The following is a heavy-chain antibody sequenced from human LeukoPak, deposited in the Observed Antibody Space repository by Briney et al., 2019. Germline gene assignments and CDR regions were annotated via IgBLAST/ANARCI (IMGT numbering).Heavy chain of an antibody. CDR1: GGTFSSYT. J-gene: IGHJ5*02. V-gene: IGHV1-69*02. CDR2: IIPILGIA. D-gene: IGHD4-11*01. CDR3: ARAKKQGTTVTTGWFDL. Sequence: SVKVSCKASGGTFSSYTISWVRQAPGQGLEWMGRIIPILGIANYAQKFQGRVTITADKSTSTAYMELSSLRSEDTAVYYCARAKKQGTTVTTGWFDLWGQGTLVTVSS.